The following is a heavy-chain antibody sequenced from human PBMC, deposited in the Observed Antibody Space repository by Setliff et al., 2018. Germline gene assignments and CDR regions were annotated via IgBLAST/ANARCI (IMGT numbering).Heavy chain of an antibody. Sequence: SETLSLTCTVSGGSISSGGYYWSWIRQHPGKGLEWIGYIYYSGSTYYNPSLRSRVTISVDTSKNQFSLKLSSVTAADTAVYYCARGRGLEWLPESWFDPWGQGTLVTVSS. V-gene: IGHV4-31*03. CDR3: ARGRGLEWLPESWFDP. J-gene: IGHJ5*02. D-gene: IGHD3-3*01. CDR2: IYYSGST. CDR1: GGSISSGGYY.